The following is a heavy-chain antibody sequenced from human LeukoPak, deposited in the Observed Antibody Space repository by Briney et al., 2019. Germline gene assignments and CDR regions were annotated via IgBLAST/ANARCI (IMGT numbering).Heavy chain of an antibody. D-gene: IGHD3-16*01. CDR2: INHSGST. J-gene: IGHJ6*03. Sequence: SEALSLTCAVCVGSFSGYYWSWIRQPPGRGREWIGEINHSGSTNYNPSFKSRVTISVDTSKNQFSLKLSSVTAADTAVYYCARLWGYYMDVWGKGTTVTVSS. CDR3: ARLWGYYMDV. V-gene: IGHV4-34*01. CDR1: VGSFSGYY.